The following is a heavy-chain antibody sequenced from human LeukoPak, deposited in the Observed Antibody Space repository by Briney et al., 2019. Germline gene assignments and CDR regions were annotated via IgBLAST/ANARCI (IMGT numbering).Heavy chain of an antibody. D-gene: IGHD1-26*01. Sequence: GGSPRLSCAASGFTFSNAWMSWVRQAPGKGLEWVGQIKTKAQGETTDYAAPAKGRFTISRDDSKNTLYLQMSSLKTEDTAVYYCTAGVGATAQDYWGQGTLVTVSS. CDR1: GFTFSNAW. V-gene: IGHV3-15*01. CDR2: IKTKAQGETT. CDR3: TAGVGATAQDY. J-gene: IGHJ4*02.